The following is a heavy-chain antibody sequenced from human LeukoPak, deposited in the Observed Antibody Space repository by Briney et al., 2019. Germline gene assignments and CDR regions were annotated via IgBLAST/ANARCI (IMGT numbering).Heavy chain of an antibody. J-gene: IGHJ4*02. CDR3: ARGRGRWNYRDY. V-gene: IGHV1-8*03. D-gene: IGHD1-7*01. CDR2: MNPNSGNT. Sequence: GASVKVSCKASGYTFTSYGISWVRQATGQGLEWMGWMNPNSGNTGYAQKFQGRVTITRNTSISTAYMELSSLRSEDTAVYYCARGRGRWNYRDYWGQGTLVTVSS. CDR1: GYTFTSYG.